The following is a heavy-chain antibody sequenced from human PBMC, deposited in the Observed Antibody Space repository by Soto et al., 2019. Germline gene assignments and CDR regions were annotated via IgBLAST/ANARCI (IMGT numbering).Heavy chain of an antibody. J-gene: IGHJ4*02. CDR3: AKAITMVRGVIITPSYFDY. CDR2: ISGSGGST. CDR1: GFTFSSYA. V-gene: IGHV3-23*01. D-gene: IGHD3-10*01. Sequence: GGSLRLSCAASGFTFSSYAMSWVRQAPGKGLEWVSAISGSGGSTYYADSVKGRFTISRDNSKNTLYLQMNSLRAEDTAVYYCAKAITMVRGVIITPSYFDYWGQGTLVTVSS.